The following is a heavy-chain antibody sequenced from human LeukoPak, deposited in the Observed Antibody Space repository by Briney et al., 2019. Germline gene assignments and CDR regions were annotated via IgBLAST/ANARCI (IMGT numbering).Heavy chain of an antibody. CDR1: GFTFSNYV. CDR3: VKVGGGGGWYWSP. D-gene: IGHD6-19*01. V-gene: IGHV3-23*01. Sequence: PGGSLSLSCTGSGFTFSNYVMSWVGQAPGRKLEGVSGISDSGDDTDYADSVKGRFTISRDNSKNTLFLQMNILRVEDTAVYYCVKVGGGGGWYWSPWGQGTLVTVSS. CDR2: ISDSGDDT. J-gene: IGHJ5*02.